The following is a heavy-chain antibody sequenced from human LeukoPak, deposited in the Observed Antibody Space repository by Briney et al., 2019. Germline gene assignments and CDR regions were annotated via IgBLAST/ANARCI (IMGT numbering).Heavy chain of an antibody. J-gene: IGHJ4*02. Sequence: GGSLRLSCAASGFTFSSYGMHWVRQAPGKGLEWVAFIRYDGSNKYYADSVKGRFTISRDNSKNTLYLQMNSLRAEDTAVYYCAKERNTAMVTIDYWGQGTLVTVSS. CDR2: IRYDGSNK. D-gene: IGHD5-18*01. V-gene: IGHV3-30*02. CDR3: AKERNTAMVTIDY. CDR1: GFTFSSYG.